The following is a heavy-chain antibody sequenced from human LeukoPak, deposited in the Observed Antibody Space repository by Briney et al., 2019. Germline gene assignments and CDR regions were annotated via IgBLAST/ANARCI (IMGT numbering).Heavy chain of an antibody. CDR3: ARAPSGTAFGPGDY. Sequence: ASVKVSCKASGYTFTSYGITWVGQAPGQGLEWMGWISPNTGDTVSAQKLQDRVTMTTDTSTSTAFMELRSLRFDDTAVYFCARAPSGTAFGPGDYWGQGTLVTVSS. CDR2: ISPNTGDT. V-gene: IGHV1-18*01. CDR1: GYTFTSYG. D-gene: IGHD3-3*02. J-gene: IGHJ4*02.